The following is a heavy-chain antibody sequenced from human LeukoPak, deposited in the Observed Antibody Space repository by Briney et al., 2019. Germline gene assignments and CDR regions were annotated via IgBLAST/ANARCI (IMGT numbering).Heavy chain of an antibody. CDR2: IYPGDSDT. V-gene: IGHV5-51*01. D-gene: IGHD5-24*01. CDR1: GYSFSSYW. J-gene: IGHJ4*02. CDR3: ARQDGMASYYFDC. Sequence: GESLKISCKGSGYSFSSYWIGWVRQMPGEGLEWMGIIYPGDSDTRYSPSFQGQVTISADKSSSTAYLQWSSLKASDTAMYYCARQDGMASYYFDCWGQGTLVTVSS.